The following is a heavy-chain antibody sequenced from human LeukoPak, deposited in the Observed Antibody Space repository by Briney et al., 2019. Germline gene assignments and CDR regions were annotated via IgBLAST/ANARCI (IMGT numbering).Heavy chain of an antibody. CDR1: GFTFSTWA. CDR3: AKLGLWFGEDY. Sequence: PGGSLRLSCAASGFTFSTWAMHWVRQAPGKGLEHVSAINANGENTYYADSVKGRFTISRDNSQNTLYLQMNSLRAEDTAVYYCAKLGLWFGEDYWGQGTLVTVSS. CDR2: INANGENT. D-gene: IGHD3-10*01. J-gene: IGHJ4*02. V-gene: IGHV3-64*04.